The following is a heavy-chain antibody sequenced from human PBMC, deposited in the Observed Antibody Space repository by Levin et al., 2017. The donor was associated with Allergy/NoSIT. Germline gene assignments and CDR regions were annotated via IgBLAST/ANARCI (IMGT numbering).Heavy chain of an antibody. CDR1: GFSFSDYA. V-gene: IGHV3-23*01. D-gene: IGHD1/OR15-1a*01. Sequence: HPGGSLRLSCVASGFSFSDYAMTWVRQAPGKGLEWVSVITGGGFNTYYGDSVKGRFTVSRDNSKNTLYLELNSLRAEDTAVYYCAKKQGGTSGFSFDVWGQGTMVTVSS. J-gene: IGHJ3*01. CDR3: AKKQGGTSGFSFDV. CDR2: ITGGGFNT.